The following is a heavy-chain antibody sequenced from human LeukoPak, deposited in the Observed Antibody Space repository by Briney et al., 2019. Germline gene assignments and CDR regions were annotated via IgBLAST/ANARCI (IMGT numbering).Heavy chain of an antibody. CDR2: IYYSGST. CDR1: GGSISSYY. V-gene: IGHV4-59*08. D-gene: IGHD3-10*01. J-gene: IGHJ4*02. Sequence: SETLSLTCTVSGGSISSYYWSWIRQPPGKGLGWIGYIYYSGSTNYNPSLKSRVTISVDTSKNQFSLKLSSVTAADTAVYYCARSWRYGSGSYYLFDYWGQGTLVTVSS. CDR3: ARSWRYGSGSYYLFDY.